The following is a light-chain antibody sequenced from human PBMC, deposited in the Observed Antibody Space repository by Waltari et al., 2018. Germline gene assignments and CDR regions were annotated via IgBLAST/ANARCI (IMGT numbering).Light chain of an antibody. CDR3: AAWDDSLNGLV. CDR2: SNN. J-gene: IGLJ3*02. CDR1: SSNIGSNT. Sequence: QSVLTQPPSASGTPGQRVTISSSGSSSNIGSNTVNWYQQLPGTAPKLLIYSNNPRPSGGPDRFSGSKSGTSASLAISGLQSEEEADYYCAAWDDSLNGLVFGGGTKLTVL. V-gene: IGLV1-44*01.